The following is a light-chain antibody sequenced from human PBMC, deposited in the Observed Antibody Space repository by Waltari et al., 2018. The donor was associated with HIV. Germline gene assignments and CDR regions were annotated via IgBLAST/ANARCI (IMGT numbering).Light chain of an antibody. Sequence: QSALTQPASVSGSPGQSITIPCTGTSSDVGAYNFVSWYQQYPAKAPKLMIYEFSNRPSGVSDRFSGSKSDNAASLTISGLQAEDEADYYCSSYTSSNAYVVFGGGTKLTVL. V-gene: IGLV2-14*01. CDR1: SSDVGAYNF. CDR2: EFS. J-gene: IGLJ2*01. CDR3: SSYTSSNAYVV.